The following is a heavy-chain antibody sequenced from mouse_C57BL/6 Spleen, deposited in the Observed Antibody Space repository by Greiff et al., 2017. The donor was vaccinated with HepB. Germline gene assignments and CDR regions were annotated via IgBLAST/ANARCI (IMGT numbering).Heavy chain of an antibody. Sequence: VQLQQSGPELVKPGASVKISCKASGYSFTSYYIHWVKQRPGQGLEWIGWIYPGSGNTKYNEKFKGKATLTADTSSSTAYMQLSSLTSEDSAVYYCASGGDYDLAYWGQGTLVTVSA. CDR1: GYSFTSYY. CDR2: IYPGSGNT. D-gene: IGHD2-4*01. J-gene: IGHJ3*01. V-gene: IGHV1-66*01. CDR3: ASGGDYDLAY.